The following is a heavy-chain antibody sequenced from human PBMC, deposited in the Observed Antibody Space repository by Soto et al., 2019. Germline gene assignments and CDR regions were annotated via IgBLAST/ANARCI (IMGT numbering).Heavy chain of an antibody. CDR2: IWYDGSNK. J-gene: IGHJ6*02. V-gene: IGHV3-33*01. CDR3: ARDEVAVAGRTYYYGMDV. D-gene: IGHD6-19*01. CDR1: GFTFSSYG. Sequence: QVQLVESGGGVVQPGRSLRLSCAASGFTFSSYGMYWVRQAPGKGLEWVAVIWYDGSNKYYADSVKGRFTISRDNSKNTLYLQMNSLRAEDTAVYYCARDEVAVAGRTYYYGMDVWGQGTTVTVSS.